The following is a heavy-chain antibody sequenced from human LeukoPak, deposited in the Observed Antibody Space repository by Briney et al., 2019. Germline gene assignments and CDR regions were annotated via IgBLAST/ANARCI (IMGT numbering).Heavy chain of an antibody. CDR3: ATDTGLVAATRYYFDY. V-gene: IGHV3-33*01. J-gene: IGHJ4*02. Sequence: PGGSLRLSCAASGFTFSSYGMHWVRQAPGKGLEWAAVIWYDGNNKYYADSVKGRFTISRDNSQNTLYLQMNSLRVEDTAVYYCATDTGLVAATRYYFDYWGQGTLVTVSS. D-gene: IGHD1-26*01. CDR2: IWYDGNNK. CDR1: GFTFSSYG.